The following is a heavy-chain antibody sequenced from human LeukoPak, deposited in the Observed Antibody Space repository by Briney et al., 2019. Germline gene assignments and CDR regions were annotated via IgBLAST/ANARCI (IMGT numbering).Heavy chain of an antibody. J-gene: IGHJ4*02. D-gene: IGHD5-18*01. Sequence: ASVKVSCKASGYTFTGYYIYWVRQAPGQGLEWMGWINPNSGGTNFAQKFQGRVTMTRDTSISTAYMELSRLGSDDTAVYYCARVKYNYVALFDYWGQGTLVTVSS. CDR1: GYTFTGYY. CDR3: ARVKYNYVALFDY. CDR2: INPNSGGT. V-gene: IGHV1-2*02.